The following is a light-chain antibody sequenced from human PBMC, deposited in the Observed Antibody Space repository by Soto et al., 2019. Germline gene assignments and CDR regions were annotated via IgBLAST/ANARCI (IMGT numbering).Light chain of an antibody. J-gene: IGKJ1*01. CDR3: QQYNNWPRT. CDR2: VAS. V-gene: IGKV3-15*01. CDR1: QSVRSN. Sequence: EIEMTQSPATLSVSPGEGVTLSCRASQSVRSNLAWYQQKPGQAPRLLVYVASTRATGVPARFSGGGSGSEFTRAISSLQSEDFAGYYWQQYNNWPRTFGQGTKVEIK.